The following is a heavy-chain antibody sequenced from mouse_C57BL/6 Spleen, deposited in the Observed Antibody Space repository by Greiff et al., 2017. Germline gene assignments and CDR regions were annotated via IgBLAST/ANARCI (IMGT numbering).Heavy chain of an antibody. CDR1: GYTFTSSD. D-gene: IGHD1-1*01. J-gene: IGHJ2*01. CDR3: ARPITTVVGYFDY. Sequence: QVQLQQSGPELVKPGASVKLSCKASGYTFTSSDINWVKQRPGQGLEWIGWIYPRDGSTKYNEKFKGKATLTVDTSSSTAYMELHSLTSEDSAVYFCARPITTVVGYFDYWGQGTTLTVSS. CDR2: IYPRDGST. V-gene: IGHV1-85*01.